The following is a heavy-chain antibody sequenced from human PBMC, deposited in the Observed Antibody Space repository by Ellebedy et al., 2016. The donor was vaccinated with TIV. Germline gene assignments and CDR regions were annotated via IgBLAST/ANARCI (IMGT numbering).Heavy chain of an antibody. CDR1: GFTFSSYA. V-gene: IGHV3-30*14. D-gene: IGHD2-21*01. Sequence: GESLKISCAASGFTFSSYAMDWVRQAPGKGLEWVAVISYDGINKFYAESVKGRFTISRENAKNSLYLQITSLRAEDTAVYYCARVRFGDTAVDYWGQGTLVTVSS. J-gene: IGHJ4*03. CDR2: ISYDGINK. CDR3: ARVRFGDTAVDY.